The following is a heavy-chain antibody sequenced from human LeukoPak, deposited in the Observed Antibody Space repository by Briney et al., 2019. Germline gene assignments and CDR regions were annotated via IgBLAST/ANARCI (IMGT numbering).Heavy chain of an antibody. Sequence: GGSLRLSCAASGFTFSSYEMNWVRQAPGKGLEWVSYISSSGRTKYYADSVKGRFTISRDNAKNSLYLQMNSLRAEDTAVYYCARGPSGYHNTGGQGTLVTVSS. D-gene: IGHD5-12*01. CDR3: ARGPSGYHNT. J-gene: IGHJ4*02. V-gene: IGHV3-48*03. CDR1: GFTFSSYE. CDR2: ISSSGRTK.